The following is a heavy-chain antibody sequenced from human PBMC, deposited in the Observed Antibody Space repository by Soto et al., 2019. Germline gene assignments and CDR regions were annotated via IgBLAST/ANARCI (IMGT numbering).Heavy chain of an antibody. CDR2: IYYTGTT. D-gene: IGHD1-20*01. Sequence: TLALTCTAAGGFPGRGVNYGRWLRHHPGKGLEWIGYIYYTGTTFYNPSLDSRVTISVDTSRNQFSLKVTSVTVADTAVYYCRRDVFPFSAIGDNSEVGAWGPGTLVTLSS. J-gene: IGHJ5*02. CDR1: GGFPGRGVNY. V-gene: IGHV4-31*03. CDR3: RRDVFPFSAIGDNSEVGA.